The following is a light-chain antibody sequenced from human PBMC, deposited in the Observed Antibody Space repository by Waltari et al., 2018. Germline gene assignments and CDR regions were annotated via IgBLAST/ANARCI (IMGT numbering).Light chain of an antibody. Sequence: SYVLTQLSSMSVTPGQQARIVCGGRHIGTQAVHWYQRKAGQAPLLVLHDDDTRPSGIPDRFSGTNSGDTATLTISGVEAEDEADYFCQVWDSHTVVFGGGTNLTVL. J-gene: IGLJ2*01. CDR3: QVWDSHTVV. CDR2: DDD. V-gene: IGLV3-21*02. CDR1: HIGTQA.